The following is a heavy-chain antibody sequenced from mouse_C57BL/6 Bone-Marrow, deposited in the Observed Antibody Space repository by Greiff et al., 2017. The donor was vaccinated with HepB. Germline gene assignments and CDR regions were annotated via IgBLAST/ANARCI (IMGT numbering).Heavy chain of an antibody. D-gene: IGHD1-1*01. CDR3: AREGMYYYGSSYCDAMDY. Sequence: DVKLQESGPGLVKPSQSLSLTCSVTGYSITSGYYWNWIRQFPGNKLEWMGYISYDGSNNYNPSLKNRISITRDTSKNQFFLKLNSVTTEDTATYYCAREGMYYYGSSYCDAMDYWGQGTSVTVSS. J-gene: IGHJ4*01. CDR1: GYSITSGYY. CDR2: ISYDGSN. V-gene: IGHV3-6*01.